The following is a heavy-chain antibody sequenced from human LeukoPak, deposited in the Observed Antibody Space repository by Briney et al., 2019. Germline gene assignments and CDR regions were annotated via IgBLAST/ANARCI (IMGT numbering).Heavy chain of an antibody. CDR3: ATYSSSWYYFEY. Sequence: PSETLSLTCIVSGGSISSSNYYWGWIRQPPGKGLGWVGSVYYSGSTHYNPSLKSRVTISVDTSKNQFSLRLNSVTAADTAVYYCATYSSSWYYFEYWGQGTLVTVSS. J-gene: IGHJ4*02. CDR2: VYYSGST. D-gene: IGHD6-13*01. V-gene: IGHV4-39*01. CDR1: GGSISSSNYY.